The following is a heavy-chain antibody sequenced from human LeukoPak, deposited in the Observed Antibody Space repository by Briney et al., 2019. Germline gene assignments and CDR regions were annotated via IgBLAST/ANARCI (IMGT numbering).Heavy chain of an antibody. CDR3: ARDPPYFGFDY. J-gene: IGHJ4*02. D-gene: IGHD2/OR15-2a*01. V-gene: IGHV1-18*01. Sequence: ASVKVSCKASGYTFTSYGISWVRQPPGQGLEWMGWISAYNGSTNYAQKLQGRVTMTTDTSTSTAYMELRSLRSDDTAVYYCARDPPYFGFDYWGQGTLVTVSS. CDR2: ISAYNGST. CDR1: GYTFTSYG.